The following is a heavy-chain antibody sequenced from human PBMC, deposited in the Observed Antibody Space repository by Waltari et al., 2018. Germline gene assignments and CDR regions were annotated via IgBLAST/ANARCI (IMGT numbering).Heavy chain of an antibody. D-gene: IGHD2-2*01. V-gene: IGHV4-4*07. J-gene: IGHJ5*02. CDR2: IYTRGST. Sequence: QVQLQESGPGLVKPSETLSLTCTVSGGSISSYYWSWIRQPAGKGLEWIGRIYTRGSTNYNPSLKSRVTMSVDTSKNQFSLKLSSVTAADTAVYYCARESVPAAIENWFDPWGQGTLVTVSS. CDR3: ARESVPAAIENWFDP. CDR1: GGSISSYY.